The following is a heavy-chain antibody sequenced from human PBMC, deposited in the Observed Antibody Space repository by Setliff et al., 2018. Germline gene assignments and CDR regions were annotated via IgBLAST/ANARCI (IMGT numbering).Heavy chain of an antibody. V-gene: IGHV1-18*01. CDR2: INNYNMNT. D-gene: IGHD3-22*01. CDR3: ARDTRDKYDRSGYYLSFDS. J-gene: IGHJ4*02. Sequence: ASVKVSCKASGYTFTNYGINWVRQAPGQGLEWMGWINNYNMNTTYTQNLQGRVTLTTDTSTTTAYMELSSLRSEDTAVYYCARDTRDKYDRSGYYLSFDSWGQGTPVTVSS. CDR1: GYTFTNYG.